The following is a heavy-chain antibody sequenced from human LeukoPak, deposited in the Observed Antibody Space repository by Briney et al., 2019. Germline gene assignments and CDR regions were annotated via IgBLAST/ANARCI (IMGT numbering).Heavy chain of an antibody. J-gene: IGHJ4*02. CDR2: INWNGGST. V-gene: IGHV3-20*04. CDR3: ARGGGGYSYAPHYFDY. CDR1: GFTFDDYG. D-gene: IGHD5-18*01. Sequence: GGSLRLSCAASGFTFDDYGMSWVRQAPGKGLEWVSGINWNGGSTGYADSVKGRFTISRDNAKNPLYLQMNSLRAEDTALYYCARGGGGYSYAPHYFDYWGQGTLVTVSS.